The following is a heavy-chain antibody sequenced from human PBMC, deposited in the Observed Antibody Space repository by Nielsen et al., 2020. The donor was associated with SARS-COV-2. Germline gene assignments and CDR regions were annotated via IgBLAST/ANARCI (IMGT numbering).Heavy chain of an antibody. J-gene: IGHJ4*02. Sequence: SETLSLTCTVSGGSISSSSYYWGWIRQPPGKGLEWIGSIYYSGSTYYNPSLKSRVTISVDTSKNQFSLKLSFVTAADTAVYYCAREYYYGSGILGGYWGQGTLVTVSS. V-gene: IGHV4-39*07. CDR3: AREYYYGSGILGGY. CDR1: GGSISSSSYY. CDR2: IYYSGST. D-gene: IGHD3-10*01.